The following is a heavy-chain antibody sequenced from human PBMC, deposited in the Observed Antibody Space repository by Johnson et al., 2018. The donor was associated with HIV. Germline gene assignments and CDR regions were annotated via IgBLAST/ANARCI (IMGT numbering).Heavy chain of an antibody. J-gene: IGHJ3*02. CDR1: GFTFSNYG. CDR2: ISWNSGSI. Sequence: VQLVESGGGVVQPGGSLRLSCAASGFTFSNYGMHWVRQAPGKGLEWVSGISWNSGSIGYADSVKGRFTISRDNAKNSLYLQMNSLRAEDTAVYYCARIVGATLAFDIWGQGTMVTVSS. CDR3: ARIVGATLAFDI. D-gene: IGHD1-26*01. V-gene: IGHV3-9*01.